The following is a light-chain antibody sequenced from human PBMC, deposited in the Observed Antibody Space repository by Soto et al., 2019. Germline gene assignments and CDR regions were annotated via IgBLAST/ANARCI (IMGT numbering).Light chain of an antibody. J-gene: IGKJ2*01. V-gene: IGKV1-39*01. Sequence: DIQMTQSPSSLSASVGDRVTLTCRASQSISTYLNWYQKKPGKAPKLLIHASSSLQSGVPSRFSGSGSGTDFTLTISSLQPEDFATYYSQQSYSTPPDTFGQGNMVEIK. CDR1: QSISTY. CDR3: QQSYSTPPDT. CDR2: ASS.